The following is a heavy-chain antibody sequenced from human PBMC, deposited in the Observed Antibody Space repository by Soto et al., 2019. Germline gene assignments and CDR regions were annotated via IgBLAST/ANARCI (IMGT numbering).Heavy chain of an antibody. D-gene: IGHD3-3*01. Sequence: SVKVSCKASGGTFSSYTISWVRQAPGQGLEWMGRIIPILGIANYAQKFQGRVTITADKSTSTAYMELSSLRSEDTAVYYCARDQFGEIDDFWSGYYYNWFDPWGQGTLVTVSS. CDR3: ARDQFGEIDDFWSGYYYNWFDP. V-gene: IGHV1-69*04. CDR2: IIPILGIA. CDR1: GGTFSSYT. J-gene: IGHJ5*02.